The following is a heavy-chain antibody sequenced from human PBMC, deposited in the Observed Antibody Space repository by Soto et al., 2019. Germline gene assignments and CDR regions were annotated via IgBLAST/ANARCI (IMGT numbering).Heavy chain of an antibody. CDR1: GYTFTSYY. CDR2: INPSGGST. Sequence: QVQLVQSGAEVKKPGASVKVSCKASGYTFTSYYMHWVRQAPGQGLEWMGIINPSGGSTSYAQKCQGRVTMTRDTSTSTVYMELSSLRSEDTAVYYCARGSVRVAATGDADYWGQGTLVTVSS. V-gene: IGHV1-46*01. CDR3: ARGSVRVAATGDADY. J-gene: IGHJ4*02. D-gene: IGHD2-15*01.